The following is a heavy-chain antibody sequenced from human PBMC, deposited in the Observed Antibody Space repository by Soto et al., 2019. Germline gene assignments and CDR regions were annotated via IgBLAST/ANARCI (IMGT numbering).Heavy chain of an antibody. D-gene: IGHD3-22*01. Sequence: PGGSLRLSCSASGFTFGASALQWVRQAPGKGLEWVSAISGSGGSTYYADSVKGRFTISRDNSKNTLYLQMNSLRAEDTAVYYCAKAGYYDSSGPNWFDPWGQGTLVTVSS. CDR1: GFTFGASA. J-gene: IGHJ5*02. CDR2: ISGSGGST. V-gene: IGHV3-23*01. CDR3: AKAGYYDSSGPNWFDP.